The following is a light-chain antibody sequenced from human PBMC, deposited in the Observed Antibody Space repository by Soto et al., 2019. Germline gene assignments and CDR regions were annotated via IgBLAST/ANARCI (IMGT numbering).Light chain of an antibody. Sequence: QSVLTQPPSVSGAPGQRVSISCTGSTSNIGAPYDVHWYQHLPGAAPKLLIYGDNNRPSGVPDRFSGSKSGTSASLAITSLQAEDEADYYCQSYDISLHHYVFGTGTKVT. V-gene: IGLV1-40*01. J-gene: IGLJ1*01. CDR1: TSNIGAPYD. CDR3: QSYDISLHHYV. CDR2: GDN.